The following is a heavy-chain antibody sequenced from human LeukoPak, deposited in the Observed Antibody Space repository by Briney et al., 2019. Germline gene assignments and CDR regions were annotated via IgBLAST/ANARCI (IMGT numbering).Heavy chain of an antibody. CDR1: GGSFSGYY. J-gene: IGHJ4*02. CDR2: ISGSASST. V-gene: IGHV3-23*01. Sequence: ETLSLTCAVYGGSFSGYYWSWVRQAPGKGLEWVSAISGSASSTYYADSVKGRFTISRDNSKNTLYLQMNSLRAEDTAVYYCAKLPYYYDSSAYRYWGQGTLVTVSS. CDR3: AKLPYYYDSSAYRY. D-gene: IGHD3-22*01.